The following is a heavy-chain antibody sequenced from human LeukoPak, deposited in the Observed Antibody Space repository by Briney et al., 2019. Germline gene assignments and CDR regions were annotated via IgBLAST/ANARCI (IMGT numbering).Heavy chain of an antibody. J-gene: IGHJ5*02. Sequence: SVKVSCKASGGTFSSYAISWVRQAPGQGLEWMGRIIPIFGIANYAQKFQGRVTITADKSTSTAYMELSSMRSEDTAVYYCARAYSSSWDKTYNWFDPWGQGTLVTVSS. CDR1: GGTFSSYA. CDR2: IIPIFGIA. D-gene: IGHD6-13*01. CDR3: ARAYSSSWDKTYNWFDP. V-gene: IGHV1-69*04.